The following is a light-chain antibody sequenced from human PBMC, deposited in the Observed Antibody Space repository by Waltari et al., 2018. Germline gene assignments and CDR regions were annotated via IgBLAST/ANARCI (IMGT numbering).Light chain of an antibody. V-gene: IGLV3-27*01. J-gene: IGLJ2*01. CDR2: KGF. CDR3: YSAADNRLL. Sequence: SYELTQPSSESVSQGQTATITCSGDVLAKGYVRWFVQRPGQAPVLVIYKGFERPSGIPERFAGSRSGTTVTLTISGAQVEDEAEYYCYSAADNRLLFGGGTNLTVL. CDR1: VLAKGY.